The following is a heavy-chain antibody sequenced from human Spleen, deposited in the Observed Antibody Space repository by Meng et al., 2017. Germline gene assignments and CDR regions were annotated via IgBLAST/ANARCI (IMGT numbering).Heavy chain of an antibody. V-gene: IGHV1-2*06. J-gene: IGHJ4*02. CDR1: GYTFPDXX. Sequence: QVLLFESXVXVKXXXASVKXSXXXSGYTFPDXXXHXVRRAPGQGLEWMGRINPKSGDTHYAQRFQGRVTMTGDTSISTAYMELSGLRSDDTAMYYCARDEDISAAGKLFGDYWGQGTLVTVSS. CDR3: ARDEDISAAGKLFGDY. CDR2: INPKSGDT. D-gene: IGHD6-13*01.